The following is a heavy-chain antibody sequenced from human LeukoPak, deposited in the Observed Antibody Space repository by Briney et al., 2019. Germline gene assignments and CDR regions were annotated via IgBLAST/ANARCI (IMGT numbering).Heavy chain of an antibody. CDR2: INHSGSS. CDR3: ASVTPIVVVPAAMPP. Sequence: SETLSLTCAVYGGSFSGYYWSWIRQPPGKGLEWIGEINHSGSSNYNPSLKSRVTISVDTSKNQFSLKLSSVTAADTAVYYCASVTPIVVVPAAMPPWGQGTLVTVSS. D-gene: IGHD2-2*01. V-gene: IGHV4-34*01. J-gene: IGHJ5*02. CDR1: GGSFSGYY.